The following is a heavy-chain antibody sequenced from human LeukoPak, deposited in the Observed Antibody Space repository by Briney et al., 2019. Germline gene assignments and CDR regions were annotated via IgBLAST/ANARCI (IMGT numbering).Heavy chain of an antibody. J-gene: IGHJ3*02. Sequence: GASVKVSCKASGFTFTSSAVQWVRQARGQRLEWIGWIVVGSGNTNYAQKFQERVTITRDMSTSTAYMELSSLRSEDPAVYYCAALYDYIWGSYPENAFDIWGQGTMVTVSS. CDR3: AALYDYIWGSYPENAFDI. D-gene: IGHD3-16*02. CDR1: GFTFTSSA. V-gene: IGHV1-58*01. CDR2: IVVGSGNT.